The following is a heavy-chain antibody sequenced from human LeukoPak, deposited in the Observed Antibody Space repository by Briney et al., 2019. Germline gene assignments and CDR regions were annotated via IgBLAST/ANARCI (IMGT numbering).Heavy chain of an antibody. V-gene: IGHV4-59*08. CDR2: IYYSGST. Sequence: SETLSLTCTVSGGSISSYYWSWIRQPPGKGLEWIGYIYYSGSTNYNPSLRSRVTISVDTSKNQFSLKLSSVTAADTAVYYCARHSLSVRGVTYYWYFDLWGRGTLVTVSS. CDR3: ARHSLSVRGVTYYWYFDL. J-gene: IGHJ2*01. CDR1: GGSISSYY. D-gene: IGHD3-10*01.